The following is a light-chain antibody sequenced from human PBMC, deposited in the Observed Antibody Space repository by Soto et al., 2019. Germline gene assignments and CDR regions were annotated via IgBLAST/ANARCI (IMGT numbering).Light chain of an antibody. V-gene: IGKV2-28*01. J-gene: IGKJ2*01. CDR2: LGS. CDR1: QSLLQSNGYNS. Sequence: DIVMTQSPLSLPVTPGETATISCRSSQSLLQSNGYNSLVWYLQKAGQPPQLLISLGSIRASGVHDRFSGSGSDTDFTLTISRMEAEDVGVYYCMQAPQSPPYTFGQGTKVEIK. CDR3: MQAPQSPPYT.